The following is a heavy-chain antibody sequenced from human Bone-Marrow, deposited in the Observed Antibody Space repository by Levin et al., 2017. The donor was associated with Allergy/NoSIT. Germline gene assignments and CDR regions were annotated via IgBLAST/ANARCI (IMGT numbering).Heavy chain of an antibody. Sequence: GGSLRLSCGVSGFTLNSYSMNWVRQAPGKGLEWVASRGVPNSNTYYADSVKGRFTISRDNAKNSLYLQMNSLRAEDTAVYFCEVTTVDSYFQYIDVWGKGTTVIVSS. CDR2: RGVPNSNT. V-gene: IGHV3-21*01. J-gene: IGHJ6*03. D-gene: IGHD4-11*01. CDR1: GFTLNSYS. CDR3: EVTTVDSYFQYIDV.